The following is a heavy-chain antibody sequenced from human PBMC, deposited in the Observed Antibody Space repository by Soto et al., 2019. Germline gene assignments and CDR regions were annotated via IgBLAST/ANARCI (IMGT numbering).Heavy chain of an antibody. Sequence: QVQLQESGPGLVKTSETLSLTCSVSGGSISSYSWSWIRQPAGKGLEWIGRVFDSGNTNYNPSLQSRVTMSLDTSKKQFSLKLTSVTAADTAVYYCEAWSSYYSVDVW. J-gene: IGHJ6*01. CDR1: GGSISSYS. CDR3: EAWSSYYSVDV. D-gene: IGHD3-3*01. CDR2: VFDSGNT. V-gene: IGHV4-4*07.